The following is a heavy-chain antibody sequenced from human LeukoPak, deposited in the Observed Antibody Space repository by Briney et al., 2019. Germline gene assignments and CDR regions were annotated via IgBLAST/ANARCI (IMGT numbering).Heavy chain of an antibody. CDR2: IIPIFGTA. V-gene: IGHV1-69*05. CDR3: AREITGDKVRPLDY. Sequence: VASVKVSCKASGGTFSSYAISWVRQAPGQGLEWMGGIIPIFGTANYAQKFQGRVTITTDESTSTVYMELSSLRSEDTAVYYCAREITGDKVRPLDYWGQGTLVTVSS. D-gene: IGHD7-27*01. CDR1: GGTFSSYA. J-gene: IGHJ4*02.